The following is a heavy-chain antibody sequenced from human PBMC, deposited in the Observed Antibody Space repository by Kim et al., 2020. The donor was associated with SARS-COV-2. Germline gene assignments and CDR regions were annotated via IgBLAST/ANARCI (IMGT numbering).Heavy chain of an antibody. CDR3: ATDYAVRRVPHFDF. Sequence: AQECQGRVTLTEDTSTDTAYMELSCLRSEDTAVYYCATDYAVRRVPHFDFWGQGTLVTVSS. D-gene: IGHD3-10*01. J-gene: IGHJ4*01. V-gene: IGHV1-24*01.